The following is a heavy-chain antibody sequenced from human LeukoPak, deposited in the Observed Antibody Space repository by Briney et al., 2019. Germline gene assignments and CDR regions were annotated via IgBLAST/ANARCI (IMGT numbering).Heavy chain of an antibody. J-gene: IGHJ4*02. CDR3: ARDPTLGFGEGGHGYFDY. V-gene: IGHV1-18*04. Sequence: ASVKLSCTASGYTFTGYYMHWVRQAPGQGLEWMGWISAYNGNTNYAQNIQGRVTMTTDTSTSTAYMGLRSLRSDDTAVYYCARDPTLGFGEGGHGYFDYWGQGTLVTVSS. D-gene: IGHD3-10*01. CDR2: ISAYNGNT. CDR1: GYTFTGYY.